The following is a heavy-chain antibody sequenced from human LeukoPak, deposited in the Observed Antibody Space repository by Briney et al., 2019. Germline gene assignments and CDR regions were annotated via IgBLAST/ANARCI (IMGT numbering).Heavy chain of an antibody. CDR1: GYTFTNYW. CDR3: ARQYYETLTGPNWFDA. V-gene: IGHV5-51*01. D-gene: IGHD3-9*01. J-gene: IGHJ5*02. Sequence: GGSLKISCKGSGYTFTNYWIGWVRQMPGKGLEWMGIILPGDSDTRYSPSFKGQVTMSVDRSISTAYLQWSSLKASDTAIYYCARQYYETLTGPNWFDAWGQGTLVTVSS. CDR2: ILPGDSDT.